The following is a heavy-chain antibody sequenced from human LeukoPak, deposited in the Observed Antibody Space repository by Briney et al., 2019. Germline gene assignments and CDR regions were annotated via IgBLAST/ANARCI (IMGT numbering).Heavy chain of an antibody. Sequence: SETLSLTCTVSGGSISSSSYYWGWIRQPPGKGLEWIGSTYYSGSTYYNPSLKSRVTISVDTSKNQFSLKPSSVTAADTAVYYCARHEAYYYDSSGYPSIGYFDYWGQGTLVTVSS. J-gene: IGHJ4*02. CDR2: TYYSGST. V-gene: IGHV4-39*01. D-gene: IGHD3-22*01. CDR1: GGSISSSSYY. CDR3: ARHEAYYYDSSGYPSIGYFDY.